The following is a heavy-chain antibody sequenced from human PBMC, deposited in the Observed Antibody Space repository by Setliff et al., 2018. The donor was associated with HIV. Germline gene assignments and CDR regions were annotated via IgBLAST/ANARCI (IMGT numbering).Heavy chain of an antibody. J-gene: IGHJ3*02. V-gene: IGHV4-38-2*02. D-gene: IGHD3-22*01. Sequence: SETLSLTCTVSGYSISSGYYWGWIRQSPGKGLEWIGNAYHSGRTYYNPSLKSRVTISVDTSKNQFSLKLNSVTAADTAVYYCATLRYYDSSGDAFDIWGQGTMVTVSS. CDR3: ATLRYYDSSGDAFDI. CDR2: AYHSGRT. CDR1: GYSISSGYY.